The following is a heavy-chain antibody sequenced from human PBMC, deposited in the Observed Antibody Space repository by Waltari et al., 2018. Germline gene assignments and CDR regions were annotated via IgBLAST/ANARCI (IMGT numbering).Heavy chain of an antibody. CDR3: ARGSYYYGSGSYYTFDY. J-gene: IGHJ4*02. Sequence: QVQLVQSGAEVKKPGASVKVSCKASGYTFTSYAINWVRQATGQGLEWMGWMNPNSGNTGYAQKFQGRVTMTRNTSISTAYMELSSLRSEDTAVYYCARGSYYYGSGSYYTFDYWGQGTLVTVSS. CDR1: GYTFTSYA. D-gene: IGHD3-10*01. CDR2: MNPNSGNT. V-gene: IGHV1-8*01.